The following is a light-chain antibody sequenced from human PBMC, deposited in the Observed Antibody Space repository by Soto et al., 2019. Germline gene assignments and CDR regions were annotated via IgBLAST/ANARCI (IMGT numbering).Light chain of an antibody. J-gene: IGKJ1*01. CDR2: AAS. Sequence: EIVVTQSPSTLSVSPWERSTLSFMASQSVSSNLALYQQKPGQPPRLLIYAASTRATDVPSRFSGSGSGTEFTLTISSLQSDDFATYYCQQYNSYSWTFGQGTKVDIK. V-gene: IGKV3-15*01. CDR3: QQYNSYSWT. CDR1: QSVSSN.